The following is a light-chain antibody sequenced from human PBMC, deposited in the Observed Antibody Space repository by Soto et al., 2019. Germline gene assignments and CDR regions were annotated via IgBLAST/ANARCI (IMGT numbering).Light chain of an antibody. CDR1: QGISSY. Sequence: AIRMTQSPSSFSASTGDRVTITCRASQGISSYLAWYQQKPGKAPKLLIYAASTLQSGFPSRFSGSGSGTDFTLTISCLQSEDFATYCCQQYYSYPPTFCQGTKVESK. J-gene: IGKJ1*01. V-gene: IGKV1-8*01. CDR3: QQYYSYPPT. CDR2: AAS.